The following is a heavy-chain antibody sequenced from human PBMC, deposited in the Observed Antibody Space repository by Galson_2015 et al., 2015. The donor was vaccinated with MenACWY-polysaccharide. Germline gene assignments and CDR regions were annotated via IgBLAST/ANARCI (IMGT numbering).Heavy chain of an antibody. Sequence: SVKVSCKASGYTFTTYAMNWVRQAPGQGLEWMGGINTNTGNPTYAPGFTGRFVFSLDASVSTAYLQISGLKAEDTAVYYCARDPNQKAPPVPTGRFDYWGQGTLVAVSS. CDR3: ARDPNQKAPPVPTGRFDY. J-gene: IGHJ4*02. CDR2: INTNTGNP. V-gene: IGHV7-4-1*02. CDR1: GYTFTTYA. D-gene: IGHD4-17*01.